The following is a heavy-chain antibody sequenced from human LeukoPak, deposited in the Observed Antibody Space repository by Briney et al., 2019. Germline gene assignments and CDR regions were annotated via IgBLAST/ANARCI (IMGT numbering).Heavy chain of an antibody. CDR1: GGSISSGGYY. CDR3: ARDGSPYGGNLPF. V-gene: IGHV4-31*03. Sequence: SSETLSLTCTVSGGSISSGGYYWTWIRQHPGKGLEWIGYIYYSGTYYNPSLKSRVSISEDTSKNQFSLKLTSVTAADTAVYFCARDGSPYGGNLPFWGQGTLVTVSS. J-gene: IGHJ4*02. CDR2: IYYSGT. D-gene: IGHD4-23*01.